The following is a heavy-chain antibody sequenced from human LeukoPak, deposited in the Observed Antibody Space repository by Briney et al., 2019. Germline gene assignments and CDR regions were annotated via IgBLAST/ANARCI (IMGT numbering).Heavy chain of an antibody. CDR3: AIIPATTAGIDY. V-gene: IGHV1-18*01. CDR1: GYTFTIYG. J-gene: IGHJ4*02. D-gene: IGHD6-25*01. Sequence: GASVTVSCKSSGYTFTIYGISWVRQAPGQGLEWMGWITPNNGNTNYAQKLQGRVTMTTDTSTSTAYMELRSLRLDDTAVYYCAIIPATTAGIDYWGQGTLVTVSS. CDR2: ITPNNGNT.